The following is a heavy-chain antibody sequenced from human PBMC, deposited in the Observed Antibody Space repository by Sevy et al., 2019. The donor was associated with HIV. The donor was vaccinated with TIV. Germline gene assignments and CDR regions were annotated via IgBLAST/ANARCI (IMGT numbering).Heavy chain of an antibody. CDR2: ISGSGGST. V-gene: IGHV3-23*01. D-gene: IGHD1-26*01. CDR1: GFTFSSYA. J-gene: IGHJ4*02. Sequence: GGSLRLSCAASGFTFSSYAMSWVRQAPGKGLEWVSDISGSGGSTYYADSVKGRFTISRDNSKNTLYLQMNSLRAEDTGVCYCAKVFGSYYYFDYWGQGTLVTVSS. CDR3: AKVFGSYYYFDY.